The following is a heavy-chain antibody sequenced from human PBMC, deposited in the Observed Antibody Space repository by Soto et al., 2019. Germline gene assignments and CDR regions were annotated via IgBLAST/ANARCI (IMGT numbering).Heavy chain of an antibody. Sequence: SETLSLTCAVSGGSISSGGYSWSWIRQPPGKGLECIGYIYHSGSTYYNPSLKSRVTISVDRSKNQLSLKLSSVTAADTAVYYCARAKARGAPIDYWGQGTLVTVSS. D-gene: IGHD3-10*01. CDR3: ARAKARGAPIDY. J-gene: IGHJ4*02. V-gene: IGHV4-30-2*01. CDR1: GGSISSGGYS. CDR2: IYHSGST.